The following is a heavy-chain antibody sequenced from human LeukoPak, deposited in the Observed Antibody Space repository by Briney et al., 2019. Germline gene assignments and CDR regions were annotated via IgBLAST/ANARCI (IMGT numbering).Heavy chain of an antibody. J-gene: IGHJ5*02. Sequence: PSETLSLTCTVSGGSISSGSYYWSWIRQPAGKGLEWIGRIYTSGGTNYNPSLKSRVTISVDTSKNQFSLRLRSVTAADTAVYYCARALCIDGVCEWFDPWGQGTLVTVSS. CDR1: GGSISSGSYY. CDR2: IYTSGGT. D-gene: IGHD2-8*01. V-gene: IGHV4-61*02. CDR3: ARALCIDGVCEWFDP.